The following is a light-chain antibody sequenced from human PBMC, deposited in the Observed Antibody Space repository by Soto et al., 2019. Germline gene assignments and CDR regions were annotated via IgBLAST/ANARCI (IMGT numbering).Light chain of an antibody. CDR3: QQYGSSPQT. V-gene: IGKV3-20*01. CDR2: DAF. J-gene: IGKJ2*01. CDR1: QSVISSR. Sequence: EIVLTQSPGTLSLSPGESATLSCRASQSVISSRLAWYQQKRGQAPRLLIYDAFSRATGIPDRFSGDGSGTYFTNAISRREPEDFAVYYCQQYGSSPQTYGQGTKLEIK.